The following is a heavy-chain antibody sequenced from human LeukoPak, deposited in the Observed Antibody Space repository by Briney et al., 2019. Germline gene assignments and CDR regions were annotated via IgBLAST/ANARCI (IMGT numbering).Heavy chain of an antibody. Sequence: PSETLSHTCAVYGGSVSGYYWSWIRPPPGKGREWIGEINYSGSTNYNPSPKSQVTISVDTSKYQSSVKLSSVTAADTAVYYCARERLLENPIKGRYAKKINCFDPWGQGTLVTVSS. J-gene: IGHJ5*02. V-gene: IGHV4-34*01. CDR1: GGSVSGYY. CDR2: INYSGST. D-gene: IGHD5-12*01. CDR3: ARERLLENPIKGRYAKKINCFDP.